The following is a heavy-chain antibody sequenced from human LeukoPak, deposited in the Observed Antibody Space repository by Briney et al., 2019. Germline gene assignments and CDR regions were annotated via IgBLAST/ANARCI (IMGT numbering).Heavy chain of an antibody. V-gene: IGHV1-2*02. CDR1: GYTFTGYY. D-gene: IGHD3-10*01. CDR2: INPNSGGT. Sequence: ASVKVSCKASGYTFTGYYIHWVRQAPGQGLECVGWINPNSGGTNYAQKFQGRVTMTRDTSISTAYMEPSRLRSDDTAVYYCARVGSGSYFSWLDPWGQGTLVTVSS. CDR3: ARVGSGSYFSWLDP. J-gene: IGHJ5*02.